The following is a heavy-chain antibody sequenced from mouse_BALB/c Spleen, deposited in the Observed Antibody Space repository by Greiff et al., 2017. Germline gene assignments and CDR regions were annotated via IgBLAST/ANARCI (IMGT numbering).Heavy chain of an antibody. CDR1: GFTFSSYT. V-gene: IGHV5-6-4*01. D-gene: IGHD2-1*01. Sequence: EVHLVESGGGLVKPGGSLKLSCAASGFTFSSYTMSWVRQTPEKRLEWVATISSGGSYTYYPDSVKGRFTISRDNAKNTLYLQMSSLKSEDTAMYYCTRDRGGNPMDYWGQGTSVTVSS. CDR3: TRDRGGNPMDY. J-gene: IGHJ4*01. CDR2: ISSGGSYT.